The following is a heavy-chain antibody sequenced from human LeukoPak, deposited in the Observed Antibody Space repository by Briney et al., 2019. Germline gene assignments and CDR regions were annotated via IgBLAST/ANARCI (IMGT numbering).Heavy chain of an antibody. CDR2: ITSSSSYI. D-gene: IGHD1-26*01. CDR1: GLTFSTYN. Sequence: PGGSLSLSWAASGLTFSTYNMNWVRQAPGKGLEWVSSITSSSSYIYYADSVKGRFTISRDNAKNSLYLQMNSLTAEDTAVYYCARDPYSGSYWDYHYYYMDLWGQGTTVTISS. V-gene: IGHV3-21*01. J-gene: IGHJ6*03. CDR3: ARDPYSGSYWDYHYYYMDL.